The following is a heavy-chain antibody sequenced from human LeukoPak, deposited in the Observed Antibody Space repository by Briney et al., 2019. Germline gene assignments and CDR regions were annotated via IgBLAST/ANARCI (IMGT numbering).Heavy chain of an antibody. CDR3: AGVEYSSGWYQWGITPHNNWFDP. V-gene: IGHV1-18*01. J-gene: IGHJ5*02. CDR1: GYTFTSYG. D-gene: IGHD6-19*01. CDR2: ISAYNGNT. Sequence: ASVKVSCKASGYTFTSYGISWVRQAPGQGLEWMGWISAYNGNTNYAQKLQGRVTMTTDTSTSTAYMELRSLRSDDTAVYYCAGVEYSSGWYQWGITPHNNWFDPWGQGTLVTVPS.